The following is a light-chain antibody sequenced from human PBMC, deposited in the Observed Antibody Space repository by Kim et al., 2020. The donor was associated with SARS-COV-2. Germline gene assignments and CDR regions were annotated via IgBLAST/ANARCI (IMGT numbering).Light chain of an antibody. CDR3: QSYDSSLSGWV. CDR2: GNN. J-gene: IGLJ3*02. Sequence: QSVLTQPPSVSGAPGQRVTISCTGRSSNIGAGYDVHWYQQFPGTAPRLLIYGNNNRPSGVPDRFSGSQSGTSASLAITGLQAEDEADYYCQSYDSSLSGWVFGGGTKLTVL. CDR1: SSNIGAGYD. V-gene: IGLV1-40*01.